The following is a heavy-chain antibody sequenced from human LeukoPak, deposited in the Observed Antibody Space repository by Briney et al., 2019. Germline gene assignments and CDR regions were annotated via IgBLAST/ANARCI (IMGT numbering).Heavy chain of an antibody. J-gene: IGHJ4*02. CDR1: GFTFSSYG. CDR3: AKDQVAARGEDY. V-gene: IGHV3-30*02. CDR2: IRYDGSNK. Sequence: PGGSLRLSCAASGFTFSSYGMHWVRQAPGKGLEWVAFIRYDGSNKYYADSVKGRFTISRDNSKNTLYLQMNSLRAEDTAVYYCAKDQVAARGEDYWGQGTLVTVSS. D-gene: IGHD6-6*01.